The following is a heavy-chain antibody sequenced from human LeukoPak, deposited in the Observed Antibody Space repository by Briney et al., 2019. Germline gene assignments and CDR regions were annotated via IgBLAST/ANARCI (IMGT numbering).Heavy chain of an antibody. J-gene: IGHJ4*02. D-gene: IGHD4/OR15-4a*01. CDR1: GFTFDDYG. CDR3: ARRAGAYSHPYDY. CDR2: IYSDNT. V-gene: IGHV3-53*01. Sequence: QPGGSLRLSCAASGFTFDDYGMSWVRQAPGKGLEWVSFIYSDNTHYSDSVKGRFTISRDNSKNTLYLQMNSLRAEDTAVYYCARRAGAYSHPYDYWGQGTLVTVSS.